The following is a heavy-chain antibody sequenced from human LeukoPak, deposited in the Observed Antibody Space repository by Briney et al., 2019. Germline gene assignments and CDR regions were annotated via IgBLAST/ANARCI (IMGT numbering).Heavy chain of an antibody. CDR3: ASSGDYYDSSGYSDY. J-gene: IGHJ4*02. V-gene: IGHV3-7*03. Sequence: QAGGSLRLSCAASGFTFSSYWMSWVRQAPGKGLEWVANIKQDGSEKYYVDSVKGRFTISRDNAKNSLYLQMNSLRAEDTAVYYCASSGDYYDSSGYSDYWGQGTLVTVSS. D-gene: IGHD3-22*01. CDR1: GFTFSSYW. CDR2: IKQDGSEK.